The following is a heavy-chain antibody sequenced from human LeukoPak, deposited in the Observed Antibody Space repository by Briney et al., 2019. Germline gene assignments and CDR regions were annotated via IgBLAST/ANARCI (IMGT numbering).Heavy chain of an antibody. J-gene: IGHJ4*02. CDR2: INSDGSST. CDR3: ARVVAAAGYYFDY. D-gene: IGHD6-13*01. CDR1: GFTFSSYW. Sequence: PEGSLRLSCAASGFTFSSYWMHWVRQAPGKGLVWVSRINSDGSSTSYADSVKGRFTISRDNAKNTLYLQMNSLRAEDTAVYYCARVVAAAGYYFDYWGQGTLVTVSS. V-gene: IGHV3-74*01.